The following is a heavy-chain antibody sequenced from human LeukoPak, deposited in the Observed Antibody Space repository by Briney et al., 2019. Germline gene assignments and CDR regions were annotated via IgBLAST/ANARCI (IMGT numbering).Heavy chain of an antibody. V-gene: IGHV3-23*01. Sequence: GGSLRLSCAASRFIFTNYAMSWVRQAPGKGLEWVSAILSGGDTTSYADSVRGRFTISRDNSKNTLYLEMNSLRAEDTAIYYCAKDLVSPRRVGSSEKLDYWGQGTLVTVSS. J-gene: IGHJ4*02. CDR1: RFIFTNYA. D-gene: IGHD1-26*01. CDR3: AKDLVSPRRVGSSEKLDY. CDR2: ILSGGDTT.